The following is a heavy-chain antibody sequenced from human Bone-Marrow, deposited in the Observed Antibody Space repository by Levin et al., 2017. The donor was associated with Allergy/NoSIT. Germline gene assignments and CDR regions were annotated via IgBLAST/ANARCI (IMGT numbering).Heavy chain of an antibody. CDR3: ARDYGE. CDR2: INQDGSGE. CDR1: GFAFSDQW. J-gene: IGHJ4*02. D-gene: IGHD4-17*01. Sequence: GGSLRLSCAASGFAFSDQWMSWVRQGPAMGLGWVANINQDGSGEYYADSLKGRFTISRDNTKNSLFLQISSLRVDDTAVYYCARDYGEWGQGTLVTVSS. V-gene: IGHV3-7*01.